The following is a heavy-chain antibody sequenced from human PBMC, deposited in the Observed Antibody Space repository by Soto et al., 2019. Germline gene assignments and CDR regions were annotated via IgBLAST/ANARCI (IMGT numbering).Heavy chain of an antibody. J-gene: IGHJ4*02. Sequence: QVQLVQSGAEVKKPGSSVKVCCKASGGTSSSYAISWVRQAPGQGLEWMGGIIPFFGTANYAQKFQGRVTITADESTSTAYMELSSLRSEDTAVYYCARGGMRWLRSRHFDYWGQGTLVTVSS. V-gene: IGHV1-69*12. CDR2: IIPFFGTA. CDR1: GGTSSSYA. CDR3: ARGGMRWLRSRHFDY. D-gene: IGHD5-12*01.